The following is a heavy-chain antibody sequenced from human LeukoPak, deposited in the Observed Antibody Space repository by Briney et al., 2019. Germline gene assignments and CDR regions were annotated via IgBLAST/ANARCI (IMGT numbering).Heavy chain of an antibody. CDR1: GFTFDDYA. Sequence: GGSLRLSCAASGFTFDDYAMHWVRQAPGKGLEWVSGISWNSGSIGYADSVKGRFTISRDNAKNSLYLQMNSLRAEDTAVYYCVRAVTTFYYWGQGTLVTVSS. V-gene: IGHV3-9*01. J-gene: IGHJ4*02. CDR2: ISWNSGSI. CDR3: VRAVTTFYY. D-gene: IGHD4-17*01.